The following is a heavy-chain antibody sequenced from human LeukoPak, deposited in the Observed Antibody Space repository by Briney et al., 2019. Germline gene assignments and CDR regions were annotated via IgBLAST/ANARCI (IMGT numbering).Heavy chain of an antibody. CDR1: GFTFSNYW. CDR2: INSDGINT. V-gene: IGHV3-74*01. J-gene: IGHJ4*02. Sequence: GSLSLSCAASGFTFSNYWMHWVRQAPGKGLVWVSRINSDGINTSYADSVKGRFTISRDNAKNTLNLQMNSLRAEDTAVYYCAISRIAAAGTRGRYYFDYWGQGTLVTVSS. CDR3: AISRIAAAGTRGRYYFDY. D-gene: IGHD6-13*01.